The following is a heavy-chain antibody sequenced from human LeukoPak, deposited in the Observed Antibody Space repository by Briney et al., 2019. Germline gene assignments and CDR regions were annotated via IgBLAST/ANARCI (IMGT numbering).Heavy chain of an antibody. CDR2: ISGSGGST. V-gene: IGHV3-23*01. J-gene: IGHJ4*02. CDR3: AKEFGDDWSYFDY. Sequence: GGSLRLSCVSSGSGFTFTRYAMSWVRQAPGKGLEWVSGISGSGGSTYYADSVKGRFTIYRDNSKNTLYLQMNSLRAEDTAAYYCAKEFGDDWSYFDYWGQGTLVTVSS. D-gene: IGHD3-10*01. CDR1: GFTFTRYA.